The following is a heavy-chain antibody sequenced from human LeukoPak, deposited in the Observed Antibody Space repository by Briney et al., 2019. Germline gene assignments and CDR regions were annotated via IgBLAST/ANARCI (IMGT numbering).Heavy chain of an antibody. D-gene: IGHD3-3*01. CDR2: MSGSGYYT. CDR3: AKMEGQRLYDYCMDV. CDR1: GFAFSIFA. Sequence: GGSLRLSCADSGFAFSIFAMSWVRQAPGKGLEWVSAMSGSGYYTYYVESVKGRFTISRDNSKNTLYLHMNSLRADDTAVYYCAKMEGQRLYDYCMDVWGRGTTVTVSS. V-gene: IGHV3-23*01. J-gene: IGHJ6*03.